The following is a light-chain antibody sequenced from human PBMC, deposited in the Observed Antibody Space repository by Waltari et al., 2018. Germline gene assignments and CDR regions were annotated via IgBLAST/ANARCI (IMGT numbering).Light chain of an antibody. CDR2: EVY. CDR1: QSILHSDGQTY. J-gene: IGKJ1*01. Sequence: DIVMTQTPLSLSVTPGQPDSISCKSSQSILHSDGQTYLFWYLQKQGKPPKLLIYEVYHRVPGVPDRFSGSGSRTDFTLKISRVEAPDVGLYYFMQSVQLPSTFGQGTKVEIK. CDR3: MQSVQLPST. V-gene: IGKV2D-29*01.